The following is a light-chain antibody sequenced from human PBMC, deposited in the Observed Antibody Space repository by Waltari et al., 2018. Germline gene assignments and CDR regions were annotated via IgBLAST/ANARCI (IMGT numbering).Light chain of an antibody. CDR2: EVT. CDR1: SSDVGTYNL. V-gene: IGLV2-23*02. CDR3: SSYAGSNNLV. Sequence: QSALTQPASVSGSPGQSITISCTGTSSDVGTYNLVSWYQQHPGKAPKLMIYEVTKRPSGVSSRFSASRSGNTASLTISGLQAEDEADYYCSSYAGSNNLVFGTGTKVTVL. J-gene: IGLJ1*01.